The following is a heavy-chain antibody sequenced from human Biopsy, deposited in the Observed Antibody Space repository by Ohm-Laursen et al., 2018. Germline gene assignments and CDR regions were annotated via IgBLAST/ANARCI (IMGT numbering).Heavy chain of an antibody. CDR1: GYTFTSYG. Sequence: GASVKVSCKASGYTFTSYGISWVRQAPGQGLEWMGGIIPIFGTANYAQKFQGRVTITADESTSTAYMELSSLRSDDTAVYYCARDRWPHVTLLGLVVFDFWGQGTLVIVSS. V-gene: IGHV1-69*13. D-gene: IGHD3-3*01. J-gene: IGHJ4*02. CDR2: IIPIFGTA. CDR3: ARDRWPHVTLLGLVVFDF.